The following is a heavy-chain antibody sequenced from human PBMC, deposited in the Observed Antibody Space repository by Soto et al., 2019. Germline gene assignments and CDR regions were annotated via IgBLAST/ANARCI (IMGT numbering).Heavy chain of an antibody. D-gene: IGHD2-21*02. J-gene: IGHJ4*02. Sequence: GGSLRLSCAASGFTFSSYGMHWVRQAPGKGLEWVAVIWYDGSNKYYADSVKGRFTISRDNSKNTLYLQMNSLRAEDTAVYYCARNSHYCGGDCFLDYWGQGTLVTVSS. V-gene: IGHV3-33*01. CDR3: ARNSHYCGGDCFLDY. CDR1: GFTFSSYG. CDR2: IWYDGSNK.